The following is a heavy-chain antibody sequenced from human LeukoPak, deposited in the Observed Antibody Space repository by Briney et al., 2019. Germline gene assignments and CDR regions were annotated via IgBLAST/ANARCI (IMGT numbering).Heavy chain of an antibody. Sequence: AVKVSCKASGGTFSSYAISWVRQAPGQGLEWMGGIIPIFGTANYAQKFQGRVTITTDESTSTAYMELNSLRSEDTAVYYCASSLPGIAAAGNAYWGQGTLVTVSS. CDR2: IIPIFGTA. CDR3: ASSLPGIAAAGNAY. D-gene: IGHD6-13*01. V-gene: IGHV1-69*05. J-gene: IGHJ4*02. CDR1: GGTFSSYA.